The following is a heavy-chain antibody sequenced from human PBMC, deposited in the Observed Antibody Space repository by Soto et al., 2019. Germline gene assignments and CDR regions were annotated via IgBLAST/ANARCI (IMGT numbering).Heavy chain of an antibody. CDR2: INHSGST. CDR1: GGSFSGYY. D-gene: IGHD7-27*01. Sequence: QVQLQQWGAGLLKPSETLSLTCAVYGGSFSGYYWNWIRQPPGKGLEWIGEINHSGSTNYKPSLKCRVTLSVDTSKNQFSLKLSSVPAAVPAVYYCARGWGRIFDYWGQGTLVTVSS. CDR3: ARGWGRIFDY. J-gene: IGHJ4*02. V-gene: IGHV4-34*01.